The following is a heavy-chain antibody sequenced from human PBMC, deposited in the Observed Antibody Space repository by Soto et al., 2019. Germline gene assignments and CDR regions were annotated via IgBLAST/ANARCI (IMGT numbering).Heavy chain of an antibody. Sequence: PSETLSLTCTVSGDSISTYYWSWIRQPPGKGLEWIGYIYYRGSTNYNPPLKSRVTISVDTSKNQFSLNLSSLTAADTAVYYCARGVVRGATFDYWGQGTLVTVS. J-gene: IGHJ4*02. CDR2: IYYRGST. CDR1: GDSISTYY. V-gene: IGHV4-59*01. CDR3: ARGVVRGATFDY. D-gene: IGHD3-10*01.